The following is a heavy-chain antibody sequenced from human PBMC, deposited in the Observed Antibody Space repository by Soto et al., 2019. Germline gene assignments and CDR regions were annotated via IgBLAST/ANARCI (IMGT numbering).Heavy chain of an antibody. J-gene: IGHJ4*02. CDR1: GYTFITYG. V-gene: IGHV1-18*01. CDR2: ISTYNGNT. Sequence: QVQLVQSGAEVKKPGASVKVSCKASGYTFITYGVSWVRQAPGQGLDWLGWISTYNGNTRYAERLQGRVTMTTDTTTNTAYMELRNLRSADTAVYYCARGLTDYYDNSANYFLDYWGQGTLVTVSS. CDR3: ARGLTDYYDNSANYFLDY. D-gene: IGHD3-22*01.